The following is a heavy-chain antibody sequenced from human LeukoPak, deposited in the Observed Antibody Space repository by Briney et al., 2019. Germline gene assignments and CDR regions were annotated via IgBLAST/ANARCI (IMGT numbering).Heavy chain of an antibody. CDR2: IDWDDDK. CDR1: GFSLSTSGMC. CDR3: ARGPYCGGDCAIDY. J-gene: IGHJ4*02. Sequence: SGPALVKPTQTLTLTCTFSGFSLSTSGMCVSWIRQPPGKALEWLACIDWDDDKYYSTSLKTRLTISKDTSKNQVVLTMTNMDPVDTATYYCARGPYCGGDCAIDYWGQGTLVTVSS. V-gene: IGHV2-70*11. D-gene: IGHD2-21*02.